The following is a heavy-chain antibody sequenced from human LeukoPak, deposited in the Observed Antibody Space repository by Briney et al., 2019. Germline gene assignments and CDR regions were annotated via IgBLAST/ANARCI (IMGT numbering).Heavy chain of an antibody. Sequence: SETLSLTCTVSGGSISSYYWSWIRQPPGKGLEWMGYIYYSGSTNYNPSLKSRVTISVDTSKNQFSLKLSSVTAADTAAYYCARHRREMETYYYDSSGYRDAFDIWGQGTMVTVSS. V-gene: IGHV4-59*08. D-gene: IGHD3-22*01. CDR2: IYYSGST. J-gene: IGHJ3*02. CDR3: ARHRREMETYYYDSSGYRDAFDI. CDR1: GGSISSYY.